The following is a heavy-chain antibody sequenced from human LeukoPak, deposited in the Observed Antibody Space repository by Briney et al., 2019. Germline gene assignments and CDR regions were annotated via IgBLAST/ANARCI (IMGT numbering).Heavy chain of an antibody. CDR3: ARDSLWSRPPEIDY. J-gene: IGHJ4*02. Sequence: GGSLRPSCAASGFTSSDYAMHWVRPARGQGLAWVSGISWNSGSIGYADSVKGRFTISRDNAKNSLYLQMNSLRAEDTAVYYCARDSLWSRPPEIDYWGQGTLVTISS. CDR1: GFTSSDYA. CDR2: ISWNSGSI. D-gene: IGHD3-10*01. V-gene: IGHV3-9*02.